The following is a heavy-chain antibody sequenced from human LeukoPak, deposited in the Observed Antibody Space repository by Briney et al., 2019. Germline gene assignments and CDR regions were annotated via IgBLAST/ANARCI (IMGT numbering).Heavy chain of an antibody. CDR1: GFTFDDYA. CDR3: AKDLGPYSSSWFDY. Sequence: PGGSLRLSRAASGFTFDDYAMHWVRQAPGKGLEWVSGISWNSGSIGYADSVKGRFTISRDNAKNSLYLQMNSLRAEDTALYYCAKDLGPYSSSWFDYWGQGTLVTVSS. J-gene: IGHJ4*02. CDR2: ISWNSGSI. D-gene: IGHD6-13*01. V-gene: IGHV3-9*01.